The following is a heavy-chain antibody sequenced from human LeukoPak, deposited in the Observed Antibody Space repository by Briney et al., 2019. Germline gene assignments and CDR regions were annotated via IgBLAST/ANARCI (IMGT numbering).Heavy chain of an antibody. CDR3: ARDLSPSTRGGDCRGGRCYYDAFDI. CDR2: IKRDGSEK. J-gene: IGHJ3*02. D-gene: IGHD2-15*01. Sequence: GGSLRLSCAASGFTFSNDWMTWIRQPPGKGLEWVANIKRDGSEKHYVDSVEGRFTISRDNAENSLYLQMNSLRAEATAVYYRARDLSPSTRGGDCRGGRCYYDAFDIWGQGTVVTVSS. CDR1: GFTFSNDW. V-gene: IGHV3-7*01.